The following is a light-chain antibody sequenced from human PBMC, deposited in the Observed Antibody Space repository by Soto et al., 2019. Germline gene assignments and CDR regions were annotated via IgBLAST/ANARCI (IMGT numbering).Light chain of an antibody. CDR2: GAS. CDR1: QSVSSSY. CDR3: QQYGSSPPIT. Sequence: EIVLTQSPCTLSLSPGERATLSSRASQSVSSSYLAWYQQKPGQAPRLLIYGASSRATGIPDRFSGSGSGTDFTLTISRLEPEGFAVYYCQQYGSSPPITFGPGTKVDIK. J-gene: IGKJ3*01. V-gene: IGKV3-20*01.